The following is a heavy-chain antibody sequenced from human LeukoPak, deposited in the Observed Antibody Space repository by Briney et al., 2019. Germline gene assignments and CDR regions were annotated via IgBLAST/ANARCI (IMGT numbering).Heavy chain of an antibody. CDR2: IRYDGSNK. D-gene: IGHD3-3*01. J-gene: IGHJ3*02. CDR3: AKPYYDFWSGYYTVRDAFDI. V-gene: IGHV3-30*02. Sequence: GGSLRLSCAAPGFTFSSYGMHWVRQAPGKGLEWVAFIRYDGSNKYYADSVKGRFTISRDNSKNTLYLQMNSLRAEDTAVYYCAKPYYDFWSGYYTVRDAFDIWGQGTMVTVSS. CDR1: GFTFSSYG.